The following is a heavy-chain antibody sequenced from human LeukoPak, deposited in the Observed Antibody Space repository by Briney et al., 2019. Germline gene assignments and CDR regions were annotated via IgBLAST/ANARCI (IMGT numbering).Heavy chain of an antibody. Sequence: PSETLSLTCTVSGGSLSSYYWSWIQQPPGKGLEWIGYIYYSGSTTYNPSLRSRVTISVDTSKNQFSLKLSSVTAADTAVYYCARVFYYGSGTFDLWGRGTLVTVSS. CDR1: GGSLSSYY. D-gene: IGHD3-10*01. J-gene: IGHJ2*01. CDR3: ARVFYYGSGTFDL. V-gene: IGHV4-59*01. CDR2: IYYSGST.